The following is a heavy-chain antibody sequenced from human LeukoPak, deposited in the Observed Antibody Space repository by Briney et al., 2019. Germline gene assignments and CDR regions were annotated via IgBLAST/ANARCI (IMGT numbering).Heavy chain of an antibody. CDR2: ISTSSSTI. CDR3: ARDGKYSGGFDT. J-gene: IGHJ4*02. CDR1: GFPFSIYS. D-gene: IGHD1-26*01. V-gene: IGHV3-48*01. Sequence: GGSLRLSCAASGFPFSIYSMNWVRQAPGEGLEWVSFISTSSSTIYYADSVKGRFTISRDNAMNSLSLQMNSLRPEDTAVYYCARDGKYSGGFDTWGQGTLVTVSS.